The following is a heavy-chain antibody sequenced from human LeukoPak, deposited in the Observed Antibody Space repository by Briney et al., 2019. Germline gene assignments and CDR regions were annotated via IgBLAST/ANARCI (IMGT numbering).Heavy chain of an antibody. D-gene: IGHD3-10*02. Sequence: GGSLRLSCAASGFTFSSYEMNWVRQAPGKGLEWVSYISSSGSTIYYADSVKGRFTISRDNAKNSLYLQMNSLRAEDTAVYYCAELGITMIGGVWGKGTRVTISS. CDR1: GFTFSSYE. V-gene: IGHV3-48*03. J-gene: IGHJ6*04. CDR3: AELGITMIGGV. CDR2: ISSSGSTI.